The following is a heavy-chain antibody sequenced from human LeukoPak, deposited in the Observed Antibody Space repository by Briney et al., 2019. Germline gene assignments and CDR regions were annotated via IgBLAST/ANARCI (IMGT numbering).Heavy chain of an antibody. CDR3: ARDQVVTIFGVVYRFDP. V-gene: IGHV1-2*02. J-gene: IGHJ5*02. Sequence: ASVKVSCKAFGSIFPGSYMHCVRQAPGQALEWMGWINPNSGGTNYAQKFQGRVTMTRDTSISTAYMELSRLNCSDTAVYYCARDQVVTIFGVVYRFDPWGQGTLVTVSS. CDR1: GSIFPGSY. CDR2: INPNSGGT. D-gene: IGHD3-3*01.